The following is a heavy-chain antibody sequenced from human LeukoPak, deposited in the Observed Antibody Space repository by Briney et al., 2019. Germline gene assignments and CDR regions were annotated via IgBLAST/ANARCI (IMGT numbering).Heavy chain of an antibody. Sequence: GESLKISCKGSGYSFTSYWIGWVRQMPGKGLEWMGIIYPGDSDTRYSPSFQGHVTISADKSISTAYLQWSSLKASDTAMYYCARSRITMIVVHDAFDIWGQGTMVTVSS. D-gene: IGHD3-22*01. CDR1: GYSFTSYW. CDR2: IYPGDSDT. CDR3: ARSRITMIVVHDAFDI. V-gene: IGHV5-51*01. J-gene: IGHJ3*02.